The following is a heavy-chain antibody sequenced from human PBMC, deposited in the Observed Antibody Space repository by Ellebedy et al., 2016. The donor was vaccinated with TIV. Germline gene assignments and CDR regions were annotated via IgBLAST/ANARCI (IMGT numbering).Heavy chain of an antibody. Sequence: SETLSLTCSASGGFISSHYWSWIRQPPGKALEWIGYIYDSGSTKYSPSLKSRVTISVDTSKNQFSVKLRSVTAADTAVYYCAYSSGRGWFDPWGQGTLVTVSS. CDR1: GGFISSHY. J-gene: IGHJ5*02. CDR3: AYSSGRGWFDP. CDR2: IYDSGST. D-gene: IGHD3-22*01. V-gene: IGHV4-59*11.